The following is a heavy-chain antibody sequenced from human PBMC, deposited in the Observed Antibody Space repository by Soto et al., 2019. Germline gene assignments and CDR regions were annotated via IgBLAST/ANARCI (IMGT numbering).Heavy chain of an antibody. CDR1: GFSLSNARMG. CDR2: IFSNDEK. J-gene: IGHJ3*02. Sequence: QVTLKESGPVLVKPTETLTLTCTVSGFSLSNARMGVSWIRQPPGKALEWLAHIFSNDEKSYSTSLKSRLTTPKDTSKSKVVLTMTNMDPVDTATYCCARSGGDIVATAQGDAFDIWGQGTMVTVSS. V-gene: IGHV2-26*01. D-gene: IGHD5-12*01. CDR3: ARSGGDIVATAQGDAFDI.